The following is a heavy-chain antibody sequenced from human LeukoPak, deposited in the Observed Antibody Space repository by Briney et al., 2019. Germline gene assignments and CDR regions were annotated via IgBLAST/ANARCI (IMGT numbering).Heavy chain of an antibody. Sequence: SETLSLTCAVYGGSFSEYDWRWIRQPPGKGLEWMAEINHSGSTNYYPSLKSRVTISVDTSKTQFFLKLSSVTAADTAVYYCARGPRGLGMAGTFDYWGQGTLVTVSS. D-gene: IGHD6-19*01. J-gene: IGHJ4*02. CDR1: GGSFSEYD. V-gene: IGHV4-34*01. CDR2: INHSGST. CDR3: ARGPRGLGMAGTFDY.